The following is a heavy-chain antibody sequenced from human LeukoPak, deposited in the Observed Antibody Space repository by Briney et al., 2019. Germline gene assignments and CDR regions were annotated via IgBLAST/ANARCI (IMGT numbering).Heavy chain of an antibody. D-gene: IGHD3-22*01. CDR3: ARSGRGSGYYDFDY. J-gene: IGHJ4*02. CDR2: IDWDDDK. Sequence: SGPTLVNPTQTLTLTCTFSGFSLSTSGMCVSWIRQPPGKALEWLARIDWDDDKYYSTSLKTRLTISKDTSKNQVVLTMTNMDPVDTATYYCARSGRGSGYYDFDYWGQGTLVTVSS. CDR1: GFSLSTSGMC. V-gene: IGHV2-70*11.